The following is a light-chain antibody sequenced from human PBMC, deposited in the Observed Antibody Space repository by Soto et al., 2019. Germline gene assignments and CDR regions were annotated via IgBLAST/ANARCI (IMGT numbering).Light chain of an antibody. J-gene: IGKJ4*01. CDR2: WAS. CDR3: QQYYSSSLT. V-gene: IGKV4-1*01. CDR1: QSILKSSIKKNS. Sequence: DIVMTQSPDSLAVSLGERATIKCRSSQSILKSSIKKNSLAWYQQKPGQPPRLLIYWASTRDSGVPDRFSGSGSGTDFTLTITRLQAEDVAVYYCQQYYSSSLTFGGGTRWISN.